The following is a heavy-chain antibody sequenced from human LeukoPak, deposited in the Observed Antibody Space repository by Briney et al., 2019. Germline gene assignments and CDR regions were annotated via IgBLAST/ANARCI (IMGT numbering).Heavy chain of an antibody. V-gene: IGHV3-21*01. CDR1: GFTFSSYG. D-gene: IGHD2-15*01. CDR2: ISSSSSYI. J-gene: IGHJ5*02. CDR3: ARDRCSGGSCYRGGNWFDP. Sequence: GGTLRLSCAASGFTFSSYGMNWVRQAPGKGLEWVSSISSSSSYIYYADSVKGRFTISRDNAKNSLYLQMNSLRAEDTAVYYCARDRCSGGSCYRGGNWFDPWGQGTLVTVSS.